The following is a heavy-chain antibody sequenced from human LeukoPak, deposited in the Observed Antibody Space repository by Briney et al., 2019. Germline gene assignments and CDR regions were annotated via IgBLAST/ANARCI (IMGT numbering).Heavy chain of an antibody. J-gene: IGHJ4*02. V-gene: IGHV3-48*03. CDR1: GFTFSSYE. CDR3: AREPRMVVHFDY. D-gene: IGHD2-15*01. CDR2: ISSSGSTI. Sequence: HPGGPLRLSCAASGFTFSSYEKKWLRPAPGKGVEGVSYISSSGSTIYYAHSVKGRFTISKDNAKNSLYLQRNSLRAEDTAVYYCAREPRMVVHFDYWGQGTLVTVSS.